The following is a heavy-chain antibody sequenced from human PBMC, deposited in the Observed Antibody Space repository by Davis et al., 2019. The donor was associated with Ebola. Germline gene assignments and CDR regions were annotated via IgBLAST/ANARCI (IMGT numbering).Heavy chain of an antibody. CDR1: GFTLSQYG. CDR3: AKEGYNGYGSYHYMDV. D-gene: IGHD5-12*01. Sequence: GESLKISCAASGFTLSQYGMHWVRQAPGKGLEWVVLTSYDGSKKHYADSVKGRFTISRDNSKNTLYLQMNNVRPEDTAVYYCAKEGYNGYGSYHYMDVWGEGTTVTVSS. J-gene: IGHJ6*03. V-gene: IGHV3-30*02. CDR2: TSYDGSKK.